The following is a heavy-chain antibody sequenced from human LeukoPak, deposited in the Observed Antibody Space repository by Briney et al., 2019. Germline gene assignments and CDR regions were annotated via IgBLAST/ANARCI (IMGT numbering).Heavy chain of an antibody. V-gene: IGHV4-59*08. CDR1: GGSFSSYY. CDR3: ARHGIAVATNWFDP. J-gene: IGHJ5*02. CDR2: IYYSGST. Sequence: SETLSLTCAVYGGSFSSYYWSWIRQPPGKGLEWIGYIYYSGSTNYNPSLKSRVTISVDTSKNQFSLKLSSVTAADTAVYYCARHGIAVATNWFDPWGQGTLVTVSS. D-gene: IGHD6-19*01.